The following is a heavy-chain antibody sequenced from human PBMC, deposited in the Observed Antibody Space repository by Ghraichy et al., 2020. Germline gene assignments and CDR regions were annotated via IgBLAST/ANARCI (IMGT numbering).Heavy chain of an antibody. J-gene: IGHJ4*02. Sequence: ASVKVSCKASGYTFSTYGITWVQQAPGQGLEWMGWISAENGDTKYAEKFQGRVTMTTDASTSIGYMEVRSLTSDDTAVYFCARGGWVAPDYWGQGTLVTVSS. V-gene: IGHV1-18*01. D-gene: IGHD3-16*01. CDR1: GYTFSTYG. CDR2: ISAENGDT. CDR3: ARGGWVAPDY.